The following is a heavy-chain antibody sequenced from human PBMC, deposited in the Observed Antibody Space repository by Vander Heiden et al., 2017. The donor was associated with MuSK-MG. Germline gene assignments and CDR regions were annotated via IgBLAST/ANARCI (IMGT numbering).Heavy chain of an antibody. V-gene: IGHV3-74*01. Sequence: EVQLVESGGGLVQPGGSLRLSCAASGFTFSNYWMHWVRQAPGKGLVWVSRINSDESTTTYADSVKGRVTISRDNAKNTLYRKMNSLRAEETAVYYCARGISPGGYYYGSGSSDYWGQGTLVTVSS. D-gene: IGHD3-10*01. J-gene: IGHJ4*02. CDR3: ARGISPGGYYYGSGSSDY. CDR1: GFTFSNYW. CDR2: INSDESTT.